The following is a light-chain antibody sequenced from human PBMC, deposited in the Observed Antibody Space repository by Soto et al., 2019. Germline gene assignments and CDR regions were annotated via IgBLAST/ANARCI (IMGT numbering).Light chain of an antibody. Sequence: EIVLTQSPGTLSLSPGDRVTLSCRASQSVSSNYLAWYQQKPDQAPRLLIYATSARATGIADRFSSSGSGTSFTLTISILEPEDFAMYYCQQYGDYNSPRYSFGQATRLEI. J-gene: IGKJ2*03. CDR2: ATS. CDR1: QSVSSNY. CDR3: QQYGDYNSPRYS. V-gene: IGKV3-20*01.